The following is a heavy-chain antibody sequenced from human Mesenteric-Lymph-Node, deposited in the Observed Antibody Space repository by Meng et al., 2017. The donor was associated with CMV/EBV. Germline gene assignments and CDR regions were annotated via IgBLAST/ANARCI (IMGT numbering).Heavy chain of an antibody. CDR1: GFSFSSYG. CDR2: TSYDGTYK. Sequence: GESLKISCAASGFSFSSYGMYWVRQAPGKGLEWVAATSYDGTYKYYGDSVKGRFTISRDNSENTLYVQMNSLRIEDTAVYYCARGRYSYSFGAHGLDVWGRGTTVTVSS. CDR3: ARGRYSYSFGAHGLDV. J-gene: IGHJ6*02. D-gene: IGHD5-18*01. V-gene: IGHV3-30*04.